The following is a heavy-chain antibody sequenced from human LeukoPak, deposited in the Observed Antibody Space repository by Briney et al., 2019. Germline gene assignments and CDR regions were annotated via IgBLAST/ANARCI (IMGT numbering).Heavy chain of an antibody. Sequence: PSETLPLTCTVSGGSISSYYWSWIRQPPGKGLEWIGYIYYSGSTNYNPSLKSRVTISVDTSKNQFSLKLRSVTAADTAVYYCAHHQWLGTNYYMDVWGKGTTVTVSS. CDR1: GGSISSYY. CDR2: IYYSGST. CDR3: AHHQWLGTNYYMDV. D-gene: IGHD6-19*01. V-gene: IGHV4-59*01. J-gene: IGHJ6*03.